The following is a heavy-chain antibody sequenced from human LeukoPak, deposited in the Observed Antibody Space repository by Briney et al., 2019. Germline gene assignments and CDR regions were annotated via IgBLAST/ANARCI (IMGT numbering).Heavy chain of an antibody. V-gene: IGHV3-7*01. CDR2: IKPDGSEK. CDR3: ARDASALY. Sequence: GGSLRLSCAASGFTSSRYWMSWVRQAPGKGLEWVASIKPDGSEKYYLDSVKGRFTISRDNARDSLYLQMNSLRDDDTSVYFCARDASALYWGRGTLVTVSS. D-gene: IGHD6-19*01. CDR1: GFTSSRYW. J-gene: IGHJ4*02.